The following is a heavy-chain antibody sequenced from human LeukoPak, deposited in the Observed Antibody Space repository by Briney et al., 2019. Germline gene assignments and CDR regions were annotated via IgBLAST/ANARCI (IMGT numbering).Heavy chain of an antibody. CDR1: GGTFSSYA. J-gene: IGHJ4*02. D-gene: IGHD5-18*01. CDR3: ARDRYLRYSYGGGDFDY. CDR2: ISAYNGNT. V-gene: IGHV1-18*01. Sequence: ASVKVSCKASGGTFSSYAISWVRQAPGQGLEWMGWISAYNGNTNYAQKLQGRVTMTTDTSTSTAYMELRSLRSDDTAVYYCARDRYLRYSYGGGDFDYWGQGTLVTVSS.